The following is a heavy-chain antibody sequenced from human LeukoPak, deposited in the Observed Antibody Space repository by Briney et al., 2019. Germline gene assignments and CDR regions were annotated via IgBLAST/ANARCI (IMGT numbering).Heavy chain of an antibody. V-gene: IGHV3-64*01. CDR1: GFTFSTYA. J-gene: IGHJ4*02. CDR2: ISGSGVNT. CDR3: ARDSSLGMD. Sequence: GGSLRPSCAASGFTFSTYAMYWVRQAPGKGLEYVSAISGSGVNTYYANSVKGRFTISRDNSKNTLYLQLGSLRAEDMAVYYCARDSSLGMDWGQGTLVTVSA. D-gene: IGHD1-26*01.